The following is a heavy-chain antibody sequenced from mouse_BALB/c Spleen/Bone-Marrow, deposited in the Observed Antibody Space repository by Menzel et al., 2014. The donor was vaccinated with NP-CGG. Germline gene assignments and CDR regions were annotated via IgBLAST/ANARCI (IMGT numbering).Heavy chain of an antibody. V-gene: IGHV1S81*02. CDR2: INPSNGRT. CDR3: ARWNYYGSLYWYFDV. J-gene: IGHJ1*01. Sequence: VKLMESGAELVKPGASVKLSCKASGYTFTSYWMHWVKQRPGQGLEWIREINPSNGRTNYNEKFKSKATLTVDKSSSTAYMQLSSLTSEDSAVYYCARWNYYGSLYWYFDVWGAGTTVTVSS. CDR1: GYTFTSYW. D-gene: IGHD1-1*01.